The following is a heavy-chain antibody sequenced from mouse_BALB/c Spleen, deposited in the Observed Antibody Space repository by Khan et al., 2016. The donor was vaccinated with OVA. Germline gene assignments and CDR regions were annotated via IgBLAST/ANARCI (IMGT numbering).Heavy chain of an antibody. D-gene: IGHD2-10*02. V-gene: IGHV3-2*02. CDR2: ISYSGNT. CDR3: ARMYGGDFDN. J-gene: IGHJ2*01. CDR1: GYSITSDYA. Sequence: EVQLQESGPGLVKPSQSLSLTCTVTGYSITSDYAWNWIRQFPGNKLEWMGHISYSGNTKYNPSLKSRISITRDTSKNQFFLQLNSVTTEDTATYSGARMYGGDFDNWGQGTTLTVSS.